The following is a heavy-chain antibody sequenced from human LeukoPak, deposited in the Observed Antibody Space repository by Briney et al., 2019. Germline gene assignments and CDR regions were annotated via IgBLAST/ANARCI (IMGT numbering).Heavy chain of an antibody. CDR1: GFTFSGFG. CDR2: ISSDGSNK. Sequence: PGGSLRLSCAASGFTFSGFGMHWVRQAPGKGLQWVAVISSDGSNKFYADSVAGRFTISRDNSKNTVFLQMSSLRPEDTAVYFCGTEGGARGVDTVRYEYWGQGTLVTLSS. D-gene: IGHD2-8*02. V-gene: IGHV3-30*03. J-gene: IGHJ1*01. CDR3: GTEGGARGVDTVRYEY.